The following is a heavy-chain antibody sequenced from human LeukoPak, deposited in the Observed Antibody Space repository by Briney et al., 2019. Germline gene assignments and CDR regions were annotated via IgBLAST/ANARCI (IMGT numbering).Heavy chain of an antibody. Sequence: GGSLRLSCAASGFTFSSYAMSWVRQAPGKGLEWVSAISGSGGSTYYADSVKGRFTISRDNAKNSLYLQMNSLRAEDTAVYYCARVRVITFGGVISYDAFDIWGQGTMVTVSS. J-gene: IGHJ3*02. CDR1: GFTFSSYA. D-gene: IGHD3-16*02. CDR3: ARVRVITFGGVISYDAFDI. CDR2: ISGSGGST. V-gene: IGHV3-23*01.